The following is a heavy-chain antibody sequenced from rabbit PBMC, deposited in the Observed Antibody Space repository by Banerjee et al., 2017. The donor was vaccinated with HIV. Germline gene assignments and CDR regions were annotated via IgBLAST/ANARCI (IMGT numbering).Heavy chain of an antibody. CDR3: AREHTYADYGDFNL. Sequence: QSLEESGGDLVKPGASLTLTCTASGFSFSSGYYMCWVRQAPGKGLEWITCIYAGSSSITHYASWAKGRFTISKTSSTTMTLQMTSLTAADTATYFCAREHTYADYGDFNLWGPGTLVTVS. D-gene: IGHD2-1*01. CDR2: IYAGSSSIT. CDR1: GFSFSSGYY. J-gene: IGHJ4*01. V-gene: IGHV1S40*01.